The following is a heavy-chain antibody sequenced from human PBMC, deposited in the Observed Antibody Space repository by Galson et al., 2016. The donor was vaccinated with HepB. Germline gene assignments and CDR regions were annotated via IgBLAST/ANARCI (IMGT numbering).Heavy chain of an antibody. CDR1: GGTFSSYA. V-gene: IGHV1-69*13. D-gene: IGHD3-22*01. Sequence: SVKVSCKASGGTFSSYAISWVRQAPGQGLEWMGGIIPISGTANYAQKFQGRVTITADESTSTAYVELSSLRSEDTAVYYCARSSSTYYYDSSGYFEYWGQGTLVTVSS. CDR3: ARSSSTYYYDSSGYFEY. CDR2: IIPISGTA. J-gene: IGHJ4*02.